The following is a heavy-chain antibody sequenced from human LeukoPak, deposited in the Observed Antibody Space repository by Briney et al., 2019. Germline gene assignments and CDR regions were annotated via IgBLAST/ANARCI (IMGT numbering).Heavy chain of an antibody. V-gene: IGHV3-53*01. CDR1: GFTVSSNY. CDR3: AKTSGSYYLDYFDY. J-gene: IGHJ4*02. Sequence: GGSLRLSCAASGFTVSSNYMSWVRQAPGKGLEWVSVIYSGGSTYYADSVKGRFTISRDNSKNTLYLQMNSLRAEDTAVYYCAKTSGSYYLDYFDYWGQGTLVTVSS. CDR2: IYSGGST. D-gene: IGHD3-10*01.